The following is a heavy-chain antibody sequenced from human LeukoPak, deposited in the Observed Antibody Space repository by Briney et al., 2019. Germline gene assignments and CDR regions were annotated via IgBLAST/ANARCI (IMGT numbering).Heavy chain of an antibody. Sequence: GGSLRLSCAASGFTFRSYSINWVRQAPGKGLGWVSSIDTASNTFYADSVKGRFTVSRDNAKNSLDLQMHSLRAEDTAVYYCARTVCSGGSCPHDSWGQGTLVTVSS. CDR2: IDTASNT. V-gene: IGHV3-21*01. J-gene: IGHJ4*02. D-gene: IGHD2-15*01. CDR3: ARTVCSGGSCPHDS. CDR1: GFTFRSYS.